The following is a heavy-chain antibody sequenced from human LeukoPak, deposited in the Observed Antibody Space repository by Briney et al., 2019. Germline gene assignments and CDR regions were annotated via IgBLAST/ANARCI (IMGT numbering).Heavy chain of an antibody. CDR1: GGSISSGGYY. Sequence: ASETLSLTCTVSGGSISSGGYYWSWIRQHPGKGLEWIGYIYYSGSTYYNPSLKSRVTISVDTSKNQFSLKLSSVTAADTAVYYCARMVNYYGPRDFDYWGQGTLVTVSS. J-gene: IGHJ4*02. CDR2: IYYSGST. CDR3: ARMVNYYGPRDFDY. D-gene: IGHD3-10*01. V-gene: IGHV4-31*03.